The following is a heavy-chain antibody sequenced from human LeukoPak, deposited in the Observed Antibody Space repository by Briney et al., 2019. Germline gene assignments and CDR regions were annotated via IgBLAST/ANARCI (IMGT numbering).Heavy chain of an antibody. CDR3: ARQYSSAWNHFDY. D-gene: IGHD6-19*01. CDR1: GYSFTSYW. J-gene: IGHJ4*02. V-gene: IGHV5-51*01. CDR2: IYPSDSDT. Sequence: GESLKISFKGSGYSFTSYWIGWVRQMPGKGLEWMGIIYPSDSDTRYSPSFQGQVTISADKSISTAYLQWSSLKASDTAIYYCARQYSSAWNHFDYWGQGTLVTVSS.